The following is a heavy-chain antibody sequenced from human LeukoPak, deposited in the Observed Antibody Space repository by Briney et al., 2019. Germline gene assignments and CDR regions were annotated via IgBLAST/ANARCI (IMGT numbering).Heavy chain of an antibody. V-gene: IGHV1-18*01. CDR1: GYTFTSYG. CDR3: AREGGDGDPNYYYYYGMDV. Sequence: ASVKVSCKASGYTFTSYGISWVRQAPGQGLEWMGWISAYNGNTNYAQKLQGRVTMTTDTSTSTAYMELRSLRSDDTAAYYCAREGGDGDPNYYYYYGMDVWGQGTTVTVSS. CDR2: ISAYNGNT. D-gene: IGHD4-17*01. J-gene: IGHJ6*02.